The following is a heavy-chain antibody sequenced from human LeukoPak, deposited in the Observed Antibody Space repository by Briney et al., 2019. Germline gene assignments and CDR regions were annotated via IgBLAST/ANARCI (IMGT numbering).Heavy chain of an antibody. CDR1: GFTFSSYW. CDR3: ARGEKYSSRLLGGENFDY. CDR2: ISLSSGTI. J-gene: IGHJ4*02. D-gene: IGHD6-13*01. V-gene: IGHV3-48*04. Sequence: PGGSLRLSCAASGFTFSSYWMTWVRQAPGKGLEWVSYISLSSGTIYYADSVKGRFTISRDNAKNSLYLQMNGLRAEDTAVYYCARGEKYSSRLLGGENFDYWGQGTLVTVSS.